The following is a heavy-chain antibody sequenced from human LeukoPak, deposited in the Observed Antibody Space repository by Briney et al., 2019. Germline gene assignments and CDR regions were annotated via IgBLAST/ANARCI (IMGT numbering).Heavy chain of an antibody. CDR1: GFTFSSYA. J-gene: IGHJ4*02. CDR3: AKAGAVAGFDY. CDR2: ISYDGSNK. D-gene: IGHD6-19*01. V-gene: IGHV3-30*18. Sequence: QSGGSLRLSCAASGFTFSSYAMHWVRQAPGKGLEWVAVISYDGSNKYYADSVKGRFTISRDNSKNTLYLQMNSLRAEDTAVYYCAKAGAVAGFDYWGQGTLVTVSS.